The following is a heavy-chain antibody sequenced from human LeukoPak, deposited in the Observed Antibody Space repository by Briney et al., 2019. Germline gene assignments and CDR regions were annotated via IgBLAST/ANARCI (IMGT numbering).Heavy chain of an antibody. D-gene: IGHD3-22*01. V-gene: IGHV1-46*02. CDR2: IHPIDGST. Sequence: ASVKVSCKASGYTFNNYYIHWVRQAPGQGLEWMGLIHPIDGSTTFAEKFQGRFTMPKDTSTSTVYMELSGLRSEDTAVYYCATYHSDSSGYEDYWGQGTLVTVSS. CDR1: GYTFNNYY. CDR3: ATYHSDSSGYEDY. J-gene: IGHJ4*02.